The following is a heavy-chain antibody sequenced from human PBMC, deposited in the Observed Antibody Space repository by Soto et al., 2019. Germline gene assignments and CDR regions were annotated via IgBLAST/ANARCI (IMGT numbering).Heavy chain of an antibody. D-gene: IGHD6-6*01. CDR3: ARGRIAARPNWFDP. CDR2: IYYSGST. J-gene: IGHJ5*02. CDR1: GGSVRSYF. Sequence: SETLSLTCTVSGGSVRSYFWSWIRQPPGKGLEWIAYIYYSGSTSYDPSLKSRVTMSVDTSKNQFSLRLSSVTAADTAVYYCARGRIAARPNWFDPWGQGTLVTVSS. V-gene: IGHV4-59*02.